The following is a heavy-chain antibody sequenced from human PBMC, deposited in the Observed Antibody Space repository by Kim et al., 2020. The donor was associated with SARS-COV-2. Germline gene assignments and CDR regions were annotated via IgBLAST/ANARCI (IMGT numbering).Heavy chain of an antibody. J-gene: IGHJ4*02. V-gene: IGHV1-18*01. CDR2: ASAYSGSK. D-gene: IGHD3-16*01. CDR3: TRYRGRVTTVDY. Sequence: ASVKVSCKASGYTFAIYGISWVRQAPGQGLEWMGWASAYSGSKEYAQKFQGRVTVTTDTSTRTSYMELRSLRSDDTAVYFCTRYRGRVTTVDYWGKGTLVPVS. CDR1: GYTFAIYG.